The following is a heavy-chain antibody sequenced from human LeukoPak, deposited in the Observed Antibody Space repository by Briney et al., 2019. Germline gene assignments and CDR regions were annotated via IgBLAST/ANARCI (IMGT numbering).Heavy chain of an antibody. D-gene: IGHD4-23*01. J-gene: IGHJ4*02. CDR3: AKAMAPTTVVAPVDY. CDR2: ISGSGGTT. CDR1: GFTFSSYA. Sequence: GGSLRLSCAASGFTFSSYAMTWVRQAPGKGLGWVSAISGSGGTTYYADSVKGRFTISRDNSKNTLYLQMNSLRAEDTAVYYCAKAMAPTTVVAPVDYWGQGTLVTVSS. V-gene: IGHV3-23*01.